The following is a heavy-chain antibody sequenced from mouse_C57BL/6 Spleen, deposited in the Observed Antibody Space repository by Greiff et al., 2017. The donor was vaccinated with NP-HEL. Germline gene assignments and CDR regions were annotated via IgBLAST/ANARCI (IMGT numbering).Heavy chain of an antibody. CDR3: ARSFITTVVAYYYAMDY. V-gene: IGHV1-64*01. Sequence: QVQLKQPGAELVKPGASVKLSCKASGYTFTSYWMHWVKQRPGQGLEWIGMIHPNSGSTNYNEKFKSKATLTVDKSSSTAYMQLSSLTSEDSAVYYCARSFITTVVAYYYAMDYWGQGTSVTVSS. CDR1: GYTFTSYW. J-gene: IGHJ4*01. D-gene: IGHD1-1*01. CDR2: IHPNSGST.